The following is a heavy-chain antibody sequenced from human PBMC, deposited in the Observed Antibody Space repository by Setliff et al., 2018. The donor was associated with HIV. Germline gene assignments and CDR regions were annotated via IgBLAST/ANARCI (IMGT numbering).Heavy chain of an antibody. CDR2: IYNTGST. J-gene: IGHJ4*02. V-gene: IGHV4-31*03. D-gene: IGHD3-22*01. Sequence: TLSLTCTVTGGSISSGGFYWTWIRQHPGKGLEWIGYIYNTGSTYHSPSLESRVTISADTSKNQFSLKLSSVTAADTAVYYCARGLSFYDPGGFDYWGQGTLVTVSS. CDR1: GGSISSGGFY. CDR3: ARGLSFYDPGGFDY.